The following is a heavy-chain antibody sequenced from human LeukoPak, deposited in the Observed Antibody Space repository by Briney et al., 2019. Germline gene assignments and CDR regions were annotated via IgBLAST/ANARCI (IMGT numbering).Heavy chain of an antibody. CDR3: ARVRPGYCSGGSCYSVSYYYYGMDV. J-gene: IGHJ6*02. CDR1: GFTFSSYW. D-gene: IGHD2-15*01. V-gene: IGHV3-74*01. Sequence: GGSLRLSCAASGFTFSSYWMHWVRQAPGKGLVWASRINSDGSSTSYADSVKGRFTISRDNAKNTLYLQMNSLRAEDTAVYYRARVRPGYCSGGSCYSVSYYYYGMDVWGQGTTVTVSS. CDR2: INSDGSST.